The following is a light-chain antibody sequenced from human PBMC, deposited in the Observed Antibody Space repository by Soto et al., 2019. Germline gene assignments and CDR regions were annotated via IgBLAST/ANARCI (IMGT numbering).Light chain of an antibody. CDR3: HQYDESPWT. CDR2: GAS. Sequence: EIVLTQSPGTLSLSPGERATLSCRASQSVSSSYFAWYQQKPGQAPRLLIYGASSRATGIPDRFSGSGSGTDFTLAISRLEPEDLAVYYCHQYDESPWTFGQGTKVAIK. J-gene: IGKJ1*01. V-gene: IGKV3-20*01. CDR1: QSVSSSY.